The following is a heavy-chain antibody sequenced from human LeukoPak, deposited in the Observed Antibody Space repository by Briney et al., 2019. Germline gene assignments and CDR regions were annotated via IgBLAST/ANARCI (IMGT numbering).Heavy chain of an antibody. Sequence: SETLSLTCAVYGGSFSGYYWSWIRQPPGKGLEWIGEINHSGGTNYNPSLKSRVTISVDTSKNQFSLKLSSVTAADTAVYYCARGRTGTSGAWGQGTLVTVSS. V-gene: IGHV4-34*01. CDR3: ARGRTGTSGA. J-gene: IGHJ4*02. CDR2: INHSGGT. D-gene: IGHD1-1*01. CDR1: GGSFSGYY.